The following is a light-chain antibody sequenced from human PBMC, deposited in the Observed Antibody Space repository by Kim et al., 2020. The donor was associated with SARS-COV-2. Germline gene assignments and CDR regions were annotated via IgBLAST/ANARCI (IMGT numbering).Light chain of an antibody. CDR2: EDN. CDR3: QSYDSSNSHWV. CDR1: RGSIASNY. V-gene: IGLV6-57*02. J-gene: IGLJ3*02. Sequence: VTISCTGSRGSIASNYVQWYQQRPGSAPTTVIYEDNQRPSGVPDRFSGSIDSSSNSASLTISGLKTEDEADYYCQSYDSSNSHWVFGGGTKLTVL.